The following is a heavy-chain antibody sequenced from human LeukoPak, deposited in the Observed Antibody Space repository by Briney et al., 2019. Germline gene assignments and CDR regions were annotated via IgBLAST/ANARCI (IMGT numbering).Heavy chain of an antibody. D-gene: IGHD2-2*01. V-gene: IGHV3-48*03. Sequence: GGSLRLSCVASGFSFNNHEMNWVRQAPGKGLEWVSYISSGGGSIYYADSVKGRFTISRDNAKYSLYLQMNSLRGEDTAVYYCARNSTNTWYNFDYWGQGTLVTVSS. CDR2: ISSGGGSI. CDR3: ARNSTNTWYNFDY. J-gene: IGHJ4*02. CDR1: GFSFNNHE.